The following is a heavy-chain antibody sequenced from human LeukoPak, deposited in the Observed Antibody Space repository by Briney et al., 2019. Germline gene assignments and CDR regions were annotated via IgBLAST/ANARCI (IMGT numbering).Heavy chain of an antibody. CDR1: GGPISSYY. J-gene: IGHJ6*03. D-gene: IGHD6-19*01. V-gene: IGHV4-4*07. CDR3: ARISSGWYVDYYYYMDV. Sequence: SETLSLTCTVSGGPISSYYWSWIRQPAGKGLEWIGCIYTSGSTNYNPSLKSRVTISVDTSKNQFSLELSSVTAADTAVYYCARISSGWYVDYYYYMDVWGKGTTVTVSS. CDR2: IYTSGST.